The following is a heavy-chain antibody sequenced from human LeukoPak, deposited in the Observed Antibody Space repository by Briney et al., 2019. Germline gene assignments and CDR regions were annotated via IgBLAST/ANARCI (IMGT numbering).Heavy chain of an antibody. CDR1: GFTFSSYG. CDR2: ISYDGSNK. Sequence: GGSLRLSCAASGFTFSSYGMHWVRQAPGKGLEWVAVISYDGSNKYYADSVKGRFTISRDNSKNTLYLQMNSLRAEDTAVYYCATEMATTLDYWGQGTLVTVSS. J-gene: IGHJ4*02. D-gene: IGHD5-24*01. V-gene: IGHV3-30*03. CDR3: ATEMATTLDY.